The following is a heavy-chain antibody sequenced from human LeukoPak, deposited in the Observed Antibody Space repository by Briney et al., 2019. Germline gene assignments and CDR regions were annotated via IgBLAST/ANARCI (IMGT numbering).Heavy chain of an antibody. CDR1: GYTFTSYY. Sequence: ASVKVSCKASGYTFTSYYMHWARQAPGQGLEWMGWISAYNGNTNYAQKLQGRVTMTTDTSTSTAYMELRSLRSDDTAVYYCARTYYDFWSGYYDHYFDYWGQGTLVTVSS. V-gene: IGHV1-18*04. CDR2: ISAYNGNT. CDR3: ARTYYDFWSGYYDHYFDY. J-gene: IGHJ4*02. D-gene: IGHD3-3*01.